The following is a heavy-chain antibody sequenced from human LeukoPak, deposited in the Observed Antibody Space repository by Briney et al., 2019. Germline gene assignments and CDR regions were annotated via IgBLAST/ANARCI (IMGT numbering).Heavy chain of an antibody. V-gene: IGHV3-33*01. CDR3: AAGYCSSTSCYGDAFDI. J-gene: IGHJ3*02. CDR1: GFTFSSYG. Sequence: GGSLRLSCAASGFTFSSYGMHWVRQAPGKGLEWVAVIWYDGSNKYYADSVKGRFTISRDNSKNTLYLQMNSLRAEDTAGYYCAAGYCSSTSCYGDAFDIWGQGTMVTVSS. CDR2: IWYDGSNK. D-gene: IGHD2-2*01.